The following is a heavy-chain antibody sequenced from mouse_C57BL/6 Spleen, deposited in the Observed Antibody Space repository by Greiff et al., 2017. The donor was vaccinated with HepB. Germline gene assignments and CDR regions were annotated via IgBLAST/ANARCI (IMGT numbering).Heavy chain of an antibody. V-gene: IGHV5-9*01. CDR2: ISGGGGNT. D-gene: IGHD1-1*01. J-gene: IGHJ4*01. CDR3: ARYTTVVDYAMDY. CDR1: GFTFSSYT. Sequence: DVHLVESGGGLVKPGGSLKLSCAASGFTFSSYTMSWVRQTPEKRLEWVATISGGGGNTYYPDSVKGRFTISRDNAKNTLYLQMSSLRSEDTALYYCARYTTVVDYAMDYWGQGTSVTVSS.